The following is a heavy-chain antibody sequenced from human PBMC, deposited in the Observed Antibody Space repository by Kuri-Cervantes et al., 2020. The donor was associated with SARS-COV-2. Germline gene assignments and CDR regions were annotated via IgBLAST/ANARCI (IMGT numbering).Heavy chain of an antibody. CDR2: IYYSGST. V-gene: IGHV4-30-4*08. CDR3: ARDPLRLYFDY. CDR1: GYSISSGYY. Sequence: SCTVSGYSISSGYYWGWIRQPPGKGLEWIGYIYYSGSTYYNPSLKSRVTISVDTSKNQFSLKLSSVTAADTAVYYCARDPLRLYFDYWGQGTLVTVSS. D-gene: IGHD3-16*01. J-gene: IGHJ4*02.